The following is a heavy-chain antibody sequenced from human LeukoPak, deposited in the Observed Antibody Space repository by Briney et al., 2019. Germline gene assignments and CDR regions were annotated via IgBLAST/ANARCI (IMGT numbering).Heavy chain of an antibody. CDR2: ISAYNGNT. V-gene: IGHV1-18*01. D-gene: IGHD2-21*02. CDR3: ARDPQIAPDCGGDCYPGD. CDR1: GYTFTSYG. Sequence: GASVKVSCKASGYTFTSYGISWVRQAPGQGLEWMGWISAYNGNTNYAQKLQGRVTMTTDTSTSTAYKELRSLRSDDTAVYYCARDPQIAPDCGGDCYPGDWGQGTLVTVSS. J-gene: IGHJ4*02.